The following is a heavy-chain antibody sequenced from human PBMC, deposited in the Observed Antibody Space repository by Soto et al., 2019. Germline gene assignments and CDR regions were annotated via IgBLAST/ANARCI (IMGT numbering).Heavy chain of an antibody. V-gene: IGHV3-33*01. CDR3: ARDSGGDYHNYYMDV. J-gene: IGHJ6*03. CDR1: GFTFSNYA. CDR2: IWYDGSDK. D-gene: IGHD4-17*01. Sequence: QMQLVESGGGVVQPGTSLRLSCAASGFTFSNYAMHWVRKAPGKGLEWVTIIWYDGSDKNYGDSVKGRFTISRDNSKNTLYLQMNSLRVEDTAVYYCARDSGGDYHNYYMDVWGKGTTVTVSS.